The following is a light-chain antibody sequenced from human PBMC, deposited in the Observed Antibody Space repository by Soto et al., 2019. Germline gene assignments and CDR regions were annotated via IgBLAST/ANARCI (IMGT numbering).Light chain of an antibody. CDR2: EVS. CDR3: QHYNSYGT. Sequence: RMTQSPSTLSAAVGDRVTISVRASQSSSTGVAWYQQKPGRAPKLLIYEVSSLKSGVPSRFSGSGSGTEFTLTISSLQPDDFASYYCQHYNSYGTFGQGTKVDI. V-gene: IGKV1-5*01. CDR1: QSSSTG. J-gene: IGKJ1*01.